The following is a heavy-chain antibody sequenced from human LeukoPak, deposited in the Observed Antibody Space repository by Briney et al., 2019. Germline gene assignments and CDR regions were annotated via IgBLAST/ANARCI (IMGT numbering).Heavy chain of an antibody. CDR3: AKDRGARFFDY. V-gene: IGHV3-23*01. CDR1: GFTFDDYG. CDR2: ISGSGGST. J-gene: IGHJ4*02. Sequence: PGGSLRLSCAASGFTFDDYGMSWVRQAPGKGLEWVSAISGSGGSTYYADSVKGRFTISRDNSKNTLYLQMNSLRAEDTAVYYCAKDRGARFFDYWGQGTLVTVSS. D-gene: IGHD1-26*01.